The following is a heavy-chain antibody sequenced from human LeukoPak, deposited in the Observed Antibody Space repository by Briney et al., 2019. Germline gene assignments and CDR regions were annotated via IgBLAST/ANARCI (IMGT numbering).Heavy chain of an antibody. CDR2: INPNSGGT. V-gene: IGHV1-2*02. CDR3: ARFTYDSSGYYSP. J-gene: IGHJ5*02. CDR1: GYTFTGYY. Sequence: ASVKVSCKASGYTFTGYYMHWVRQAPGQGLEWMGWINPNSGGTNYAQKFQGRVTMTRDTSISTAYMELSRLRSDDTAVYYCARFTYDSSGYYSPWGQGTLVTVSS. D-gene: IGHD3-22*01.